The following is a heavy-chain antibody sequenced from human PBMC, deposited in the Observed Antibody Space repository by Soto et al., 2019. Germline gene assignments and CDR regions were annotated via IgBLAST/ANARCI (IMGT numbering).Heavy chain of an antibody. V-gene: IGHV4-30-4*01. D-gene: IGHD2-15*01. CDR3: ARDLAYCASGSCYARWGS. CDR2: IYYSGT. Sequence: KASETLSLTCTVSGGTITSDDYHWTWIRQPPGKGLEWIGFIYYSGTHYNPSLRGRVTISVDTSKNEFSLKLSSVTAADTAVYYCARDLAYCASGSCYARWGSWGQGTLVTVSS. CDR1: GGTITSDDYH. J-gene: IGHJ4*02.